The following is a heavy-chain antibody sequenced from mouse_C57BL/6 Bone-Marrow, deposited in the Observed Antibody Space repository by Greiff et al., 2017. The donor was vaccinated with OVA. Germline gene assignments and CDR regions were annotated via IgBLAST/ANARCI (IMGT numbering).Heavy chain of an antibody. V-gene: IGHV1-74*01. Sequence: QVQLKQPGAELVKPGASVKVSCKASGYTFTSYWMHWVKQRPGQGLEWIGRIHPSDSDTNYNQKFKGKATLTVDKSSSTAYMQLSSLTSEDSAVYYCAIRGGSSYDWYFDVWGTGTTVTVSS. CDR1: GYTFTSYW. D-gene: IGHD1-1*01. J-gene: IGHJ1*03. CDR3: AIRGGSSYDWYFDV. CDR2: IHPSDSDT.